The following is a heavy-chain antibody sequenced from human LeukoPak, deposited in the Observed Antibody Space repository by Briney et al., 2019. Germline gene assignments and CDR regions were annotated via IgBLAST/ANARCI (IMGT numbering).Heavy chain of an antibody. V-gene: IGHV4-34*01. J-gene: IGHJ3*02. D-gene: IGHD2-2*01. CDR1: GGSFGGYY. CDR3: ARIPGIVVVPAAMGIDAFDI. Sequence: SETLSLTCAVYGGSFGGYYWSWIRQPPGKGLEWIGEINHSGSTNYNPSLKSRVTISVDTSKNQFSLKLSSVTAADTAVYYCARIPGIVVVPAAMGIDAFDIWGQGTMVTVSS. CDR2: INHSGST.